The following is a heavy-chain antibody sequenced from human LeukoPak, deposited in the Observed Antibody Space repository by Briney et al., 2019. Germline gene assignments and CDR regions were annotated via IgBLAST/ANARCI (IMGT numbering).Heavy chain of an antibody. J-gene: IGHJ4*02. CDR1: QFTFNKYG. CDR3: AKGGPSGAATFDQ. V-gene: IGHV3-30*02. CDR2: VRYDGTTN. D-gene: IGHD2-15*01. Sequence: GGSLRLSCATSQFTFNKYGMHWVRQAPGRGLEWVAFVRYDGTTNQYSDSVKGRFFISRDNSRDMLFLRMNNLSSDDTAVYYCAKGGPSGAATFDQWGQGTRVIVSS.